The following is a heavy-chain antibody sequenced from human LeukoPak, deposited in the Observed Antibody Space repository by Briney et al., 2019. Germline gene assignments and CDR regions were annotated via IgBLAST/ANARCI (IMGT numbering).Heavy chain of an antibody. J-gene: IGHJ4*02. CDR2: IYYSGST. Sequence: PSETLSLTCTVSGGSISSHYWSWIRQPPGKGLEWIGYIYYSGSTNYNPSLKSRVTISVDTSKNQFSLKLSSVTAADTAVYYCARELIVGDKDYWGQGTLVTVSS. D-gene: IGHD1-26*01. V-gene: IGHV4-59*11. CDR3: ARELIVGDKDY. CDR1: GGSISSHY.